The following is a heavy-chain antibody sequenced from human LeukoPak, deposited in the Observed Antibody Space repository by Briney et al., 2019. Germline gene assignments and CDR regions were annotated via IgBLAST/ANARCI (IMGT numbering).Heavy chain of an antibody. CDR1: GGSISSGDYY. CDR3: ARITTRDV. V-gene: IGHV4-39*07. D-gene: IGHD1-1*01. Sequence: PSETLSLTCTVSGGSISSGDYYWSWIRQPPGKGLEWIGEINHSGSTNYNPSLKSRVTISVDTSKNQFSLKLSSVTAADTAVYYCARITTRDVWGQGTTVTVSS. J-gene: IGHJ6*02. CDR2: INHSGST.